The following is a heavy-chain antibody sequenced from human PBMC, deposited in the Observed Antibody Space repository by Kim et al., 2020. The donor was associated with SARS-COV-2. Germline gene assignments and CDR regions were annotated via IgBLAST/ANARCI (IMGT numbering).Heavy chain of an antibody. V-gene: IGHV3-23*01. CDR3: VKRFQLTSFAP. J-gene: IGHJ5*02. D-gene: IGHD1-1*01. Sequence: SVKGRFSIARDNSKNTLYLQMNSLRADDTAVYYCVKRFQLTSFAPWGQGTLVTVSA.